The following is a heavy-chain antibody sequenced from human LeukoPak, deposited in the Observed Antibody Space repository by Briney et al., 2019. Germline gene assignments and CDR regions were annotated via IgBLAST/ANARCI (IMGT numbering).Heavy chain of an antibody. CDR3: ARHVERSGSYGS. J-gene: IGHJ4*02. D-gene: IGHD1-26*01. CDR1: GGSIRSGDYY. Sequence: SETLSLTCTVFGGSIRSGDYYWNWIRQPPGKGLEWIGYIYYSGSTYYNPSLKRRVTISVDTSKNQFSLKLSSVTAADTAVYYCARHVERSGSYGSWGQGTLVTVSS. CDR2: IYYSGST. V-gene: IGHV4-30-4*01.